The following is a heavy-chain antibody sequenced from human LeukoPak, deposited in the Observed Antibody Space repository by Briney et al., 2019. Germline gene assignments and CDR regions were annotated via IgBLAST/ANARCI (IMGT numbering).Heavy chain of an antibody. CDR2: INPNTGGT. V-gene: IGHV1-2*02. D-gene: IGHD6-19*01. J-gene: IGHJ4*02. CDR3: ASVYNSGWNCRC. CDR1: GYTFTAYY. Sequence: ASVKVSCXASGYTFTAYYLHWVRQAPGQGLEWMGWINPNTGGTNYAQKFQDRVTMTRDTSISTAYIELSRLKSEDTAVYYCASVYNSGWNCRCWGKGTLVTVSS.